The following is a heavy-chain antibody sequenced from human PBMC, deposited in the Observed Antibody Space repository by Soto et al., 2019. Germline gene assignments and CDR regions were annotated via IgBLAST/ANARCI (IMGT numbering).Heavy chain of an antibody. Sequence: PWGSLETPCHASGYSFTSYWIGWVRQMPGTSVEWGGNIYPGDSDTRYSPSRQGQVPISAHTSTSSAYRRWTSLKALDTAMYYCARCRRGAYSSGWYCLSGYYNYAIEVWGQGTTVTVS. CDR1: GYSFTSYW. CDR3: ARCRRGAYSSGWYCLSGYYNYAIEV. J-gene: IGHJ6*02. V-gene: IGHV5-51*01. CDR2: IYPGDSDT. D-gene: IGHD6-19*01.